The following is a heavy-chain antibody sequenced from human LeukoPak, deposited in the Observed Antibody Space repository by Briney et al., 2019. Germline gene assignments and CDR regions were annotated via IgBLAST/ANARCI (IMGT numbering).Heavy chain of an antibody. J-gene: IGHJ4*02. CDR3: VKRYCSGGSCYQFDY. CDR2: ISSNGANT. CDR1: GFTFSNYA. Sequence: GGSLRLSCAASGFTFSNYAMYWVRQAPGKGLEYVSAISSNGANTYYAESVKGRVTISRDNSKNTRFLQLSSLRVEDTAVYYCVKRYCSGGSCYQFDYWGQGTLVIVSS. D-gene: IGHD2-15*01. V-gene: IGHV3-64D*09.